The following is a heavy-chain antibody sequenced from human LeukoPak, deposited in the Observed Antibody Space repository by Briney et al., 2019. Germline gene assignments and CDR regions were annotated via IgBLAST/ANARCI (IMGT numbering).Heavy chain of an antibody. J-gene: IGHJ4*02. V-gene: IGHV3-23*01. Sequence: GGTLRLSCAASGFTFSRNGMTWVRQAPGKGLEWVSGISASGGTTYYADSVEGRFTISRDNSKNTLYVQMNSLRAEDTAVYYCAKDGQYSSSSPYYFDYWGQGTLVTVSS. CDR1: GFTFSRNG. CDR2: ISASGGTT. CDR3: AKDGQYSSSSPYYFDY. D-gene: IGHD6-6*01.